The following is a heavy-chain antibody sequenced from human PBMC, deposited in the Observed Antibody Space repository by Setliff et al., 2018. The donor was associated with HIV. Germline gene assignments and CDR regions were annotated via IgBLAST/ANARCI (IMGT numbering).Heavy chain of an antibody. CDR3: ARENFANPDA. V-gene: IGHV3-11*05. CDR2: IGLTSAIT. D-gene: IGHD3-9*01. Sequence: GESLKLSCAASGFVFSDRYMAWIRQAPGKGLEWVSSIGLTSAITIYAGYVKGRFTISTDNAKESLYLQMSSLRDEDTAIYYCARENFANPDAWGQGTLVTVSS. CDR1: GFVFSDRY. J-gene: IGHJ5*02.